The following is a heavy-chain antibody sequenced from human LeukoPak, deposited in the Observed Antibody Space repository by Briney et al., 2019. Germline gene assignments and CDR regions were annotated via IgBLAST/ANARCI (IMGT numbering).Heavy chain of an antibody. CDR2: TYYRSKWYN. CDR3: ASGAPSGVDSSGYYYGYYGMDV. J-gene: IGHJ6*02. Sequence: SQTLSLTCAISGDSVSSNSAAWNWIRQSPSRGLEWLGRTYYRSKWYNDYAVSVKSRITINPDTSKNQFSLQLNSVTPEDTAVYYCASGAPSGVDSSGYYYGYYGMDVWGQGTTVTVSS. D-gene: IGHD3-22*01. CDR1: GDSVSSNSAA. V-gene: IGHV6-1*01.